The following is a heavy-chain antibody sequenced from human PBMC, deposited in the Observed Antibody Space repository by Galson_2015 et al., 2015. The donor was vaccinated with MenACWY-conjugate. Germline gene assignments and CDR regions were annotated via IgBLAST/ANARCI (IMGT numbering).Heavy chain of an antibody. D-gene: IGHD1-1*01. CDR2: INRDGGGT. V-gene: IGHV3-7*01. J-gene: IGHJ4*02. CDR1: GFTFDSYR. CDR3: ARIIHDGLDY. Sequence: SLRLSCAASGFTFDSYRMSWVRQAPGKGLEWVTNINRDGGGTYYASSVKGRFTISKDNAENSLYLQMNSLRAEDTAIYYCARIIHDGLDYWGRGTLVPVSS.